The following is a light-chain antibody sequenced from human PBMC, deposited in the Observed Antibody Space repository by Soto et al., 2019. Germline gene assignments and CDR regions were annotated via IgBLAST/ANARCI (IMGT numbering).Light chain of an antibody. CDR1: SSDVGGYNY. CDR3: SSYTSSSTLV. V-gene: IGLV2-14*01. Sequence: QSALTQPASVSGSPGQSITISCTGTSSDVGGYNYVSWYQQHPGKAPKLMIYDVSNRPSGVSNRFSGSKYGNTASLTISGLQAEDEADYYCSSYTSSSTLVFCGGTQLTVL. J-gene: IGLJ3*02. CDR2: DVS.